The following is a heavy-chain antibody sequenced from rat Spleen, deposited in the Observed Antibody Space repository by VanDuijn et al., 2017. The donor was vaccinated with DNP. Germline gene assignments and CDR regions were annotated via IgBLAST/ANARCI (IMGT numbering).Heavy chain of an antibody. V-gene: IGHV5-25*01. D-gene: IGHD1-3*01. Sequence: EVQLVGSGGGVVQPGRSLKLSCADSGFTFSNYNRAWVRHAPTKGLESVAPISPSGGSTYYRDSVKGRFTVSRDNAKSSLYLQMGSLRSEDTATYYCARRGVATGAMDAWGQGTSVTVSS. CDR2: ISPSGGST. J-gene: IGHJ4*01. CDR1: GFTFSNYN. CDR3: ARRGVATGAMDA.